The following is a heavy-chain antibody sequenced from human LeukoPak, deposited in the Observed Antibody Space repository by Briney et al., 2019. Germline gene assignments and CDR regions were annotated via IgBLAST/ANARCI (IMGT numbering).Heavy chain of an antibody. CDR2: INPNSGGT. D-gene: IGHD2-2*01. CDR3: ARSNVVPAAKMGYYYYYYMDV. CDR1: GYTFTGYY. V-gene: IGHV1-2*02. J-gene: IGHJ6*03. Sequence: GASVKVSCKASGYTFTGYYMHWVRQAPGQGLEWMGWINPNSGGTNYAQKFQGRVTMTRDTSISTAYMELSGLRSDDTAVYYCARSNVVPAAKMGYYYYYYMDVWGRGTTVTVSS.